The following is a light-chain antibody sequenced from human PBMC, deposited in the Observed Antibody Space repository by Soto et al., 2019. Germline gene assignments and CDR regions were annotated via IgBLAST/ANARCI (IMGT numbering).Light chain of an antibody. CDR2: AAS. J-gene: IGKJ5*01. CDR1: QSISSY. CDR3: QQSYSTLR. Sequence: AQAPSFLSGSVGDRVPITCRASQSISSYLNWYQQKPGKAPKLLIYAASSLQSGVPSRFSGSGSGTDFTLTISSLQPEDFATYYCQQSYSTLRFGQGTRLEIK. V-gene: IGKV1-39*01.